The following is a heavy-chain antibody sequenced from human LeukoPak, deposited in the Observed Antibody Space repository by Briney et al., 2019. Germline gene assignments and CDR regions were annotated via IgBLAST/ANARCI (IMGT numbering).Heavy chain of an antibody. CDR3: AKALVRYFDWLLSRGYNYYYMDV. J-gene: IGHJ6*03. V-gene: IGHV3-23*01. CDR2: ISGSGGST. Sequence: GGSLRLSCAASGFTFSRYGMSWVGQAPGKGLEWVSAISGSGGSTYYADSVKGRFTISRDNSKNTLYLQMNSLRAEDTAVYYCAKALVRYFDWLLSRGYNYYYMDVWGKGTTVTISS. CDR1: GFTFSRYG. D-gene: IGHD3-9*01.